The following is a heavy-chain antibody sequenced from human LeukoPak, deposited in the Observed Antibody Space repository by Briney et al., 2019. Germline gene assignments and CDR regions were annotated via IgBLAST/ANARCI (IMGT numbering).Heavy chain of an antibody. CDR3: ANLYCSSTSCLY. V-gene: IGHV3-23*01. CDR1: GFTFSSYA. CDR2: ISGSGGST. J-gene: IGHJ4*02. D-gene: IGHD2-2*01. Sequence: PRASLRLSCAASGFTFSSYAMSWVRQAPGKGLEWVSAISGSGGSTYYADSVKGRFTISRDNSKNTLYLQMNSLRAEDTAVYYCANLYCSSTSCLYWGQGTLVTVSS.